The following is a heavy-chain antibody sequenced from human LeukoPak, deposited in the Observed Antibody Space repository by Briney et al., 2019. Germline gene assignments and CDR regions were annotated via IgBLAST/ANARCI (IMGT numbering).Heavy chain of an antibody. CDR1: GFTFISYE. V-gene: IGHV3-48*03. Sequence: PGGSLRLSCAASGFTFISYEMNWVRQAPGKGLEWVSYISSSGSTIYYADSVKGRFTISRDNAKNSLYLQMNSLRAEDTAVYYCARAATYNWNDVNYWGQGTLVTVSS. D-gene: IGHD1-20*01. CDR2: ISSSGSTI. CDR3: ARAATYNWNDVNY. J-gene: IGHJ4*02.